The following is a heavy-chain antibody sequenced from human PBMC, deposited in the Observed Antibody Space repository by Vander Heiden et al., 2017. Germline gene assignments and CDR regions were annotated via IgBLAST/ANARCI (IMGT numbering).Heavy chain of an antibody. D-gene: IGHD1-26*01. CDR3: VKDVGAAGSSFDV. J-gene: IGHJ3*01. V-gene: IGHV3-9*01. Sequence: EVQLVESGGGLVQPGRSLRRSCAASGFSFEDYAMQWVRQAPGKGLEWVAGISWNAGKVHYADSVKGRFTISRDNAKKSLYLQMNSLRAEDTALFYCVKDVGAAGSSFDVWGQGTMVTVSS. CDR1: GFSFEDYA. CDR2: ISWNAGKV.